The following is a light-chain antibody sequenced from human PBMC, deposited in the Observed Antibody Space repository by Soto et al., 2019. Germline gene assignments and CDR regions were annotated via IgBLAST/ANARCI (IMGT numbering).Light chain of an antibody. CDR1: QNIHSF. CDR2: GGS. CDR3: QQSYNIPFT. J-gene: IGKJ3*01. V-gene: IGKV1-39*01. Sequence: DIQMTQSPSSLAASVGERVTITCRASQNIHSFLNWYQQKPGKAPQVLIYGGSALQSGVPSRFSGSGSGTDFTLTISSLQPEDFASYFCQQSYNIPFTFGPGTKVDTK.